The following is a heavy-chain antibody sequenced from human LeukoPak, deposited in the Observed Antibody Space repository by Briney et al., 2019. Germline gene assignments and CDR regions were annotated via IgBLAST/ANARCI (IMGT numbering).Heavy chain of an antibody. CDR3: ALGDSGYDLNHDY. Sequence: ASVKVSCKASGGTFSSYAISWVRQAPGQGLEWMGGIIPIFGTANYAQKFQGRVAITADESTSTAYMELSSLRSEDTAVYYCALGDSGYDLNHDYWGQGTLVTVSS. V-gene: IGHV1-69*13. J-gene: IGHJ4*02. CDR1: GGTFSSYA. D-gene: IGHD5-12*01. CDR2: IIPIFGTA.